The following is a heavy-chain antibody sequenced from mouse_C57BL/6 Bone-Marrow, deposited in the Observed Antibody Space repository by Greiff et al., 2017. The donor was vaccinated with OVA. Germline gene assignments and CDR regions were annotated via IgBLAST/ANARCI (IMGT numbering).Heavy chain of an antibody. V-gene: IGHV1-55*01. D-gene: IGHD1-1*01. CDR2: IYPGSGST. Sequence: QVQLQQPGAELVKPGASVKMSCKASGYTFTSYWITWVKQRPGQGLEWIGDIYPGSGSTNYNEKFKSKATLTVDTSSSTAYMQLSSLTSEDSAVYYCAREIYYDGSSYVEKNYWGKGTTLTVSS. J-gene: IGHJ2*01. CDR1: GYTFTSYW. CDR3: AREIYYDGSSYVEKNY.